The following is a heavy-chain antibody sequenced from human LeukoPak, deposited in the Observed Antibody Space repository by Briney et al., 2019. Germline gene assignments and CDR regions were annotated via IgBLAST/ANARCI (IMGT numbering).Heavy chain of an antibody. J-gene: IGHJ4*02. D-gene: IGHD2-2*01. Sequence: GGSLRLSCAASGFTLSNYAIHWVRQAPGKGLEWVALISYDGRNKYYADSVKGRFTVSRDKSKNTLLPQMNSLNAEDTAVYYCARPPKDIIIVPAAPLDYWGQGTLVTVSS. V-gene: IGHV3-30*04. CDR2: ISYDGRNK. CDR3: ARPPKDIIIVPAAPLDY. CDR1: GFTLSNYA.